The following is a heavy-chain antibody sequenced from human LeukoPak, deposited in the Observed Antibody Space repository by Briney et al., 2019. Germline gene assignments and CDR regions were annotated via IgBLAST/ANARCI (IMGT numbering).Heavy chain of an antibody. Sequence: SETLSLTCTVSGGSISSSSYYWGWIRQPPGKGLEWIGSIYYSGSTYYNPSLKSRVTISVDTSKNQFSLKLSSVTAADTAVYYCARLDPESLAGTADYWGQGTLVTVSS. V-gene: IGHV4-39*01. D-gene: IGHD6-13*01. CDR1: GGSISSSSYY. J-gene: IGHJ4*02. CDR3: ARLDPESLAGTADY. CDR2: IYYSGST.